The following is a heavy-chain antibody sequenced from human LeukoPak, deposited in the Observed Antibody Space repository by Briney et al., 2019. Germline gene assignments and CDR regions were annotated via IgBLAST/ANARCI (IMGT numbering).Heavy chain of an antibody. V-gene: IGHV3-7*01. J-gene: IGHJ4*02. Sequence: GGSLRLSCAASGFTFSSYWMSWVRQAPGKGLEWVANIKQDGSEKYYVDSGKGRFTISRDNAKNSLYLQMNSLRAEDTAVYYCARSGVIAAAGTRYWGQGTLVTVSS. CDR1: GFTFSSYW. CDR2: IKQDGSEK. D-gene: IGHD6-13*01. CDR3: ARSGVIAAAGTRY.